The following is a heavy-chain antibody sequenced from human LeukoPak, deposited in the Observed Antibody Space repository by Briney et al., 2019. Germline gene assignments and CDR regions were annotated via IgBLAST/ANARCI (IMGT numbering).Heavy chain of an antibody. V-gene: IGHV1-8*03. D-gene: IGHD6-13*01. CDR3: ARGIAAAGSYYFDY. Sequence: GASVKVSCKASGYTFTSYYINWVRQATGQGLEWMGWMNPNSGNTGYAQKFQGRVTITRNTSISTAYMELSSLRSEDTAVYYCARGIAAAGSYYFDYWGQGTLVTVSS. J-gene: IGHJ4*02. CDR2: MNPNSGNT. CDR1: GYTFTSYY.